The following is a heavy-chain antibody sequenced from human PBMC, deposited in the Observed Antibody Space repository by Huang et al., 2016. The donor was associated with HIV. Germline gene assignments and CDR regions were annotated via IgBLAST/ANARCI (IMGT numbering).Heavy chain of an antibody. CDR3: ARTKGEFDF. D-gene: IGHD3-16*01. J-gene: IGHJ4*02. CDR2: IRGDNVST. CDR1: GYNFHIYE. V-gene: IGHV1-18*04. Sequence: QIHLVQSGPEVQQPGASVKVSCKASGYNFHIYELTWVRQTPGQGLAWMGWIRGDNVSTRFAQKFQDRLTMTTDVSTSTAYLELRSLRLDDTAVYYCARTKGEFDFWGQGALVTVSS.